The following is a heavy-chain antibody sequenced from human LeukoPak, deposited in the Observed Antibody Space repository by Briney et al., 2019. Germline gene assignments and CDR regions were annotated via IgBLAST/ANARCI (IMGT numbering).Heavy chain of an antibody. CDR3: ARDLSWYSIGWYYFDY. D-gene: IGHD6-19*01. Sequence: GGSLRLSCAACGFTFSSYSMNWVRQAPGKGLEWVSSISSSSSYIYYADSVKGRFTISRDNAKNSLYLQMNSLRAEDTAVYYCARDLSWYSIGWYYFDYWGQGTLVTVSS. CDR1: GFTFSSYS. CDR2: ISSSSSYI. V-gene: IGHV3-21*01. J-gene: IGHJ4*02.